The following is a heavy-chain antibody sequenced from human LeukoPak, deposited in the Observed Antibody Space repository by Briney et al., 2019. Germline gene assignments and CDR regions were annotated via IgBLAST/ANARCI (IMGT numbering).Heavy chain of an antibody. CDR3: AKGNWGGRLDCYFDL. D-gene: IGHD2-21*01. J-gene: IGHJ2*01. CDR2: ITGSGGST. CDR1: GFTFSSYD. Sequence: GGSLRLSCAASGFTFSSYDMSWVRKAPGSGLEWVSGITGSGGSTSYADSVKGRFTISRDNSKNTLYLQMQSLRSEDTAVYYCAKGNWGGRLDCYFDLWGRGTLVTVSS. V-gene: IGHV3-23*01.